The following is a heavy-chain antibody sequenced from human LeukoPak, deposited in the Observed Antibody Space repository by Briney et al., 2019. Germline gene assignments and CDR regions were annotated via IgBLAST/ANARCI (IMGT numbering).Heavy chain of an antibody. CDR2: ISGSGAST. V-gene: IGHV3-23*01. CDR3: AKGTSSGWEN. D-gene: IGHD6-19*01. J-gene: IGHJ4*02. CDR1: GFTFSNAW. Sequence: GGSLRLSCAASGFTFSNAWMSWVRQAPGKGLEWVSTISGSGASTHYADSVKGRFALSRDNSKNTLHLQVNSLRAEDTAVYYCAKGTSSGWENWGQGTLVTVSS.